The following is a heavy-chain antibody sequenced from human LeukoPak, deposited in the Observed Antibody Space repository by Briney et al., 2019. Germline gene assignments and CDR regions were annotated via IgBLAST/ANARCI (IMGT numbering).Heavy chain of an antibody. Sequence: SAGSLRLTCAASGVTISGYSLSWVRQAPGKGLEWVWSISSSGSIYYKDSVKSRFTFSRDKAKNQLYLKMSTVRAEDTAVYYCARREDESRWSMDYWGKGTTVTVSS. V-gene: IGHV3-21*01. J-gene: IGHJ6*04. CDR1: GVTISGYS. CDR3: ARREDESRWSMDY. CDR2: ISSSGSI. D-gene: IGHD6-19*01.